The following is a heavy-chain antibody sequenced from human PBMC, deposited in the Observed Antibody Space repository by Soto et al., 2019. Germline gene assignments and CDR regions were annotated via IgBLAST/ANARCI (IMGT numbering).Heavy chain of an antibody. J-gene: IGHJ6*02. CDR2: TYYRSKWYN. Sequence: SQTLSLTFAISGDSVSSNSAAWNWIRQSPSRGLEWLGRTYYRSKWYNDYAVSVKSRITINPDTSKNQFSLQLNSVTPEDTAVYYCERDLGPPQTVLRFLEWLSYYYYGMDVWGQGTTVTVSS. CDR3: ERDLGPPQTVLRFLEWLSYYYYGMDV. CDR1: GDSVSSNSAA. V-gene: IGHV6-1*01. D-gene: IGHD3-3*01.